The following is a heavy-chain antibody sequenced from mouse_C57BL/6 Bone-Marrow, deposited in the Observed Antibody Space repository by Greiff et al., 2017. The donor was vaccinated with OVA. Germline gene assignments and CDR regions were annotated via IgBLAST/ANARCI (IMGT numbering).Heavy chain of an antibody. V-gene: IGHV5-2*03. Sequence: EVKVEESGGGLVQPGESLKLSCESNEYEFPSHDMSWVRKTPEKRLELVAAINSDGGSTYYPDTMERRFIISRDNTKKTLYLQMSSLRSEDTALYYCARRPYYYGSSYDYFDYWGQGTTLTVSS. J-gene: IGHJ2*01. CDR1: EYEFPSHD. CDR3: ARRPYYYGSSYDYFDY. D-gene: IGHD1-1*01. CDR2: INSDGGST.